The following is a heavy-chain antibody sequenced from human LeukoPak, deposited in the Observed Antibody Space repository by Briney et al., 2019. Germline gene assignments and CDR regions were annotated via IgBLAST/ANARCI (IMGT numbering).Heavy chain of an antibody. CDR3: ARDYGDYVRGYYSDF. D-gene: IGHD4-17*01. V-gene: IGHV4-39*02. J-gene: IGHJ4*02. CDR2: VYYSGST. Sequence: SETLSLTCTVSGGSITSRNYNWGRIRQPPGKGLEWIGSVYYSGSTYYNPSLKSRVTISVDTSKNKFSLKLRSVTAADTAVYFCARDYGDYVRGYYSDFWGQGTLVTVSS. CDR1: GGSITSRNYN.